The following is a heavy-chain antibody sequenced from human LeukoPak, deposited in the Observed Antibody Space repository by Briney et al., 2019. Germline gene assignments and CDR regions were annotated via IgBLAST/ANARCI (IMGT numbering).Heavy chain of an antibody. CDR2: INPNSGGT. CDR1: GYSFTDYY. V-gene: IGHV1-2*02. D-gene: IGHD2-21*01. CDR3: ARADRLHGGPYLIGP. J-gene: IGHJ5*02. Sequence: GASVKVSCKTSGYSFTDYYMHWVRQAPGQGLEWMGWINPNSGGTSSAQKFQSRVTMTRDTSITTVYMEVSWLTSDDTAIYYCARADRLHGGPYLIGPWGQGTLVTVPS.